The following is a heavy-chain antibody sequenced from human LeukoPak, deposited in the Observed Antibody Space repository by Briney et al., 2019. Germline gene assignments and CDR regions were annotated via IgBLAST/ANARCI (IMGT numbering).Heavy chain of an antibody. CDR2: IYYSGST. CDR3: ARSSEYGDPFNY. Sequence: SQTLSLTCTVSGGSISSGGYYWSWIRQHPGKGLEWIGYIYYSGSTYYNPSLKSRVTISVDTSKNQFSLKLNSVTAADTAVYYCARSSEYGDPFNYWGQGTLVTVSS. J-gene: IGHJ4*02. D-gene: IGHD4-17*01. V-gene: IGHV4-31*03. CDR1: GGSISSGGYY.